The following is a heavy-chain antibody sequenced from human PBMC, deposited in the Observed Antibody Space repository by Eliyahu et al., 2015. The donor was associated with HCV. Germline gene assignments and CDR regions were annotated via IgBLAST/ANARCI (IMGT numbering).Heavy chain of an antibody. CDR2: IHXKXST. Sequence: QVQLQESGPGLVQPSETLSLTCTVSGGSIPTYSWSWIRQPPGKGLEWIGYIHXKXSTNYNPSLKSRVTISVDTSKNQFSLKLSSVTAADTAVYYCASGGGGIAVAGTGGWFDPWGQGTLVTVSS. V-gene: IGHV4-59*01. CDR3: ASGGGGIAVAGTGGWFDP. J-gene: IGHJ5*02. D-gene: IGHD6-19*01. CDR1: GGSIPTYS.